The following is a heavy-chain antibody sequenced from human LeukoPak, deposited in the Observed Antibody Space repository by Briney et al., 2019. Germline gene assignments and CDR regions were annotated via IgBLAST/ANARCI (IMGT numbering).Heavy chain of an antibody. Sequence: ASVKVSCKTSGYRFTNYGVNWVRQAPGQGLEWMGRTSAYNGDTKYGQKFQGRLTMTTDTSTSTAYMDVRSLRSEDTAVYYCARDLLQWQTNNWLAPWGQGTLVTVSS. V-gene: IGHV1-18*01. CDR1: GYRFTNYG. CDR2: TSAYNGDT. CDR3: ARDLLQWQTNNWLAP. J-gene: IGHJ5*02. D-gene: IGHD6-19*01.